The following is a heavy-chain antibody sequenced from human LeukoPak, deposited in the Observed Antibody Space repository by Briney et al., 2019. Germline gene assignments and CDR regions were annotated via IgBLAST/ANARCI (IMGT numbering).Heavy chain of an antibody. CDR2: INHSGST. CDR1: GFTFSDYY. Sequence: GSLRLSCAASGFTFSDYYMSWIRQPPGKGLEWIGEINHSGSTIHNPSLKSRVTISVDTSKNQFSLKLSSVTAADTAVYYCARGRARYYDSSGYTDDYWGQGTLVTVSS. CDR3: ARGRARYYDSSGYTDDY. D-gene: IGHD3-22*01. J-gene: IGHJ4*02. V-gene: IGHV4-34*01.